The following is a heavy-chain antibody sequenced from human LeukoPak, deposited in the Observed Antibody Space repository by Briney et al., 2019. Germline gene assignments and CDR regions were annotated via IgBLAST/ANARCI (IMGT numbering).Heavy chain of an antibody. CDR1: GGSFSGYY. CDR3: ARGPKYYSRLRFGY. J-gene: IGHJ4*02. D-gene: IGHD2-2*01. Sequence: SETLSLTCAVYGGSFSGYYWSWIRQPPGKGLEWIGEINHSGSTNYNPSLKSRVTISVDTSKNQFSLKLSSVTAADTAVYYCARGPKYYSRLRFGYWGQGTPVTVSS. CDR2: INHSGST. V-gene: IGHV4-34*01.